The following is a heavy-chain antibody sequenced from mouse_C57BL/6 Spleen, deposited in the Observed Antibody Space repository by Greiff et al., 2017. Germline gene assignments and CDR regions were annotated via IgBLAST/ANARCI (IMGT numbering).Heavy chain of an antibody. J-gene: IGHJ2*01. V-gene: IGHV1-82*01. Sequence: VQRVESGPELVKPGASVKISCKASGYAFSSSWMNWVTQRPGKGLEWIGRIYPGDGDTNYNGKFKGKATLTADKSSSTAYMQLSSLTSEDSAVYFCARVTTVVATPFDYWGQGTTLTVSS. CDR3: ARVTTVVATPFDY. CDR2: IYPGDGDT. D-gene: IGHD1-1*01. CDR1: GYAFSSSW.